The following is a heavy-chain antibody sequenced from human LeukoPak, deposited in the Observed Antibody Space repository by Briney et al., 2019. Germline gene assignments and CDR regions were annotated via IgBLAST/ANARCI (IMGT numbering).Heavy chain of an antibody. V-gene: IGHV3-33*01. D-gene: IGHD2-2*01. J-gene: IGHJ5*02. CDR3: ARDRVCSSTSCYGLVGWFDP. Sequence: GGSLRLSCAASGFTFSSYGMHWVRQAPGKGLEWVAGIWYDGSNKYYADSVKGRFTIARDNSKNTLYLQMINLSAEDTAVYYCARDRVCSSTSCYGLVGWFDPWGQGTLVTVSS. CDR2: IWYDGSNK. CDR1: GFTFSSYG.